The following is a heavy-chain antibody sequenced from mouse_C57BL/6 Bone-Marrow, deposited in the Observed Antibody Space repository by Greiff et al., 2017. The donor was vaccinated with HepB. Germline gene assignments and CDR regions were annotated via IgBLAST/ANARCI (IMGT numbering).Heavy chain of an antibody. Sequence: VQLQQSGPGLVKPSQSLSLTCSVTGYSITSGYYWNWLRQFPGNKLEWMGYISYDGSNNYNPSLKNRISITRDTSKNQFFLKLNSVTTEDTATYYCARDGYYGSKDSYYFDYWGQGTTLTVSS. CDR3: ARDGYYGSKDSYYFDY. D-gene: IGHD1-1*01. J-gene: IGHJ2*01. CDR2: ISYDGSN. CDR1: GYSITSGYY. V-gene: IGHV3-6*01.